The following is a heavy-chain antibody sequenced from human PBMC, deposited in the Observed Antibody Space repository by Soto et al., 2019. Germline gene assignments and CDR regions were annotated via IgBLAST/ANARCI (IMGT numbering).Heavy chain of an antibody. D-gene: IGHD1-26*01. V-gene: IGHV3-23*01. CDR3: MIHSMSYSSVCAHFDI. Sequence: XGSLGLSCAASGFAFYSYAMSGVRQAPGKGLEWVSTSGSVGSETYYADSAKGRFTISRDDSKNTLFLQMNSLRAEDTAVYYCMIHSMSYSSVCAHFDIRGQGTMVTVPS. CDR1: GFAFYSYA. CDR2: SGSVGSET. J-gene: IGHJ3*02.